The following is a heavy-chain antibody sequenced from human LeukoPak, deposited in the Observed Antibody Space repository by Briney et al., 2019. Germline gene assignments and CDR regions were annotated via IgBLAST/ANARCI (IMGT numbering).Heavy chain of an antibody. D-gene: IGHD2-2*02. CDR3: AKEYCSSTSCYNDAFDI. Sequence: GGSLRLSCAASGFTFSSYGMHWVRQAPGKGLEWVAVIWYDGSNNYYADSVKGRFTISRDNSKNTLYLQMNSLRAEDTAVYYCAKEYCSSTSCYNDAFDIWGQGTMVTVSS. J-gene: IGHJ3*02. V-gene: IGHV3-33*06. CDR1: GFTFSSYG. CDR2: IWYDGSNN.